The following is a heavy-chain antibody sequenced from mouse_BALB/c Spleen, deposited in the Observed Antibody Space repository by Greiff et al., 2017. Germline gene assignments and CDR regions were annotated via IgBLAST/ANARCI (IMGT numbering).Heavy chain of an antibody. CDR2: ILPGSGST. Sequence: VQLQQSGAELMKPGASVKISCKATGYTFSSYWIEWVKQRPGHGLEWIGEILPGSGSTNYNEKFKGKATFTADTSSNTAYMQLSSLTSEDSAVYYCARYAGRWYFDVWGAGTTVTVSS. J-gene: IGHJ1*01. CDR1: GYTFSSYW. V-gene: IGHV1-9*01. D-gene: IGHD1-1*01. CDR3: ARYAGRWYFDV.